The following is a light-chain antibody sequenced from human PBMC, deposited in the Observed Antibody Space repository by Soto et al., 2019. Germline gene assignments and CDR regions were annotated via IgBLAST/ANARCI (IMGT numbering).Light chain of an antibody. Sequence: EIVLTQSPATLSLSPGERATLSCRTSPSVTTYLAWYQQTPGQAPRLLIYDASNLATRLPPRFSGSGSGTDFTLTLSGIKPEGFARCYCQQLRNWAPGVGQGTKVDIK. J-gene: IGKJ1*01. CDR1: PSVTTY. CDR2: DAS. CDR3: QQLRNWAPG. V-gene: IGKV3-11*01.